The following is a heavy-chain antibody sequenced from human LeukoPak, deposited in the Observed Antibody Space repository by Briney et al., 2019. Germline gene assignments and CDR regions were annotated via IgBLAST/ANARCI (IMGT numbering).Heavy chain of an antibody. Sequence: GASVKVSCKASGYTFTSYGISWVRQAPGQGLEWMGWISAYNGNTNYAQKLQGRVTMTTDTSTSTAYMELRSLRSDDTAVYYCARDLRGYGSGSYSKYYYYYGMDVWGQGTTVTVSS. D-gene: IGHD3-10*01. CDR2: ISAYNGNT. V-gene: IGHV1-18*01. CDR3: ARDLRGYGSGSYSKYYYYYGMDV. CDR1: GYTFTSYG. J-gene: IGHJ6*02.